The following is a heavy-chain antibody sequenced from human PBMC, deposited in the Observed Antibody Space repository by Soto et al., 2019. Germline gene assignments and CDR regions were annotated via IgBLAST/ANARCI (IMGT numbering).Heavy chain of an antibody. D-gene: IGHD6-13*01. Sequence: DSVKVSCKASGYTFTGYYMHWVRQAPGQGLEWMGWINPNSGGTNYAQKFQGRVTMTRDTSISTAYMELSRLRSDDTAVYYCARTTSGYSSSWYLYYYYYYGMDVWGQGTTVTVSS. J-gene: IGHJ6*02. CDR3: ARTTSGYSSSWYLYYYYYYGMDV. CDR1: GYTFTGYY. CDR2: INPNSGGT. V-gene: IGHV1-2*02.